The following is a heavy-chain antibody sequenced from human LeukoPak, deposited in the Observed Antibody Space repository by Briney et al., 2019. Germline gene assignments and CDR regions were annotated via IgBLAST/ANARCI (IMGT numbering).Heavy chain of an antibody. CDR2: INAGNGNT. CDR3: ARGGGPARWRGATIDY. CDR1: GYTFTSYA. D-gene: IGHD1-26*01. Sequence: ASVKVSCKASGYTFTSYAMHWVRQAPGQRLEWMGWINAGNGNTKYSQKFQGRVTITRDTSASTAYMELSSLRSEDTAVYYCARGGGPARWRGATIDYWGQGTLVTVSS. V-gene: IGHV1-3*01. J-gene: IGHJ4*02.